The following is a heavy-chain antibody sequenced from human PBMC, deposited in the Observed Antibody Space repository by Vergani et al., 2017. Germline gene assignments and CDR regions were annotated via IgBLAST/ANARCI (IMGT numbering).Heavy chain of an antibody. Sequence: QVQLVQSGAEVKKPGSSVKVSCKASGGTFSSYAISWVRQAPGQGLEWMGRIIPILGIANYAQKFQGRVTITRDTSASTAYMELSSLRSEDTAVYYCAREGVRGVNWFDPWGQGTLVTVSS. V-gene: IGHV1-69*04. CDR2: IIPILGIA. D-gene: IGHD3-10*01. CDR3: AREGVRGVNWFDP. J-gene: IGHJ5*02. CDR1: GGTFSSYA.